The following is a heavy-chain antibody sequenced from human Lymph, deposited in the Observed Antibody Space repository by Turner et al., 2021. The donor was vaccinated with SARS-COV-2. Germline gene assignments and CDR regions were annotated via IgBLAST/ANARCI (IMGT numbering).Heavy chain of an antibody. D-gene: IGHD6-13*01. CDR1: GIIVSRNY. J-gene: IGHJ6*02. CDR2: IYSGGTT. Sequence: EVQLVEPAVGLTQPGGSLRLPCAASGIIVSRNYMNWVRQAPGKGLEWVAVIYSGGTTYYEDSVKGRFTISRDNSKNTLYLKMNSLRVEDTAVYYCARELGTYGMDVWGQGTTVTVSS. CDR3: ARELGTYGMDV. V-gene: IGHV3-53*01.